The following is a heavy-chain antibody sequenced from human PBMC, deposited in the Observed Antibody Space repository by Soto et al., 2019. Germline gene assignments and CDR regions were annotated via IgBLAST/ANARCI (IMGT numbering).Heavy chain of an antibody. D-gene: IGHD3-3*01. CDR3: ARSDYDFWSGPYELDY. V-gene: IGHV3-64*01. CDR1: GFTFSSYA. CDR2: ISSNGGST. Sequence: SGGSLRLSCAASGFTFSSYAMHWVRQAPGKGLEYVSAISSNGGSTYYANSVKGRFTISRDNSKNTLYLQMGSLRAEDMDVYYCARSDYDFWSGPYELDYWGQGTLVTVSS. J-gene: IGHJ4*02.